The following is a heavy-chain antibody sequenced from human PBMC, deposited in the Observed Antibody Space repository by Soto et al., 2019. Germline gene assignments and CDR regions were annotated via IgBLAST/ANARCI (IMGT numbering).Heavy chain of an antibody. CDR1: GFTFSSYA. CDR2: ISYDGSNK. D-gene: IGHD3-22*01. CDR3: ASDDSSGYYYGY. Sequence: GGSLRLSCAASGFTFSSYAMNWVRQAPGKGLEWVAVISYDGSNKYYADSVKGRFTISRDNSKNTLYLQMNGLRAEDTAVYYCASDDSSGYYYGYWGQGTLVTAPQ. V-gene: IGHV3-30-3*01. J-gene: IGHJ4*02.